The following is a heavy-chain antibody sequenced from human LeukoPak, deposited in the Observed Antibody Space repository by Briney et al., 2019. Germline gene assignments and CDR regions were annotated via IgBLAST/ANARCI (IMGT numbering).Heavy chain of an antibody. CDR2: ISRNGGSR. Sequence: PGGSLRLSCSASGFTFSSYAMHWVRQAPEKGLEYVSAISRNGGSRYYADSVKGRFTISRDNSKNTLYLQMSSLRAEDTAVYYCVVQGWVFRAPTQYYFDYWGQGTLVTVYS. V-gene: IGHV3-64D*06. D-gene: IGHD1-1*01. CDR1: GFTFSSYA. J-gene: IGHJ4*02. CDR3: VVQGWVFRAPTQYYFDY.